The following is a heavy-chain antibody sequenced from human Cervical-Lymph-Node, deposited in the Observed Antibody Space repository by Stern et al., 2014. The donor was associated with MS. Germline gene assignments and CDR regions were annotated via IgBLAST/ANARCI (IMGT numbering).Heavy chain of an antibody. Sequence: MQLVESGGGVVQPGRSPRLSCAASGFTFSSYAMHWVRQAPGKGLEWVAVISYDGSNKYYADSVKGRFTISRDNSKNTLYLQMNSLRAEDTAVYYCARSDDFWSGYPDYYYYGMDVWGQGTTVTVSS. CDR3: ARSDDFWSGYPDYYYYGMDV. D-gene: IGHD3-3*01. CDR1: GFTFSSYA. CDR2: ISYDGSNK. V-gene: IGHV3-30-3*01. J-gene: IGHJ6*02.